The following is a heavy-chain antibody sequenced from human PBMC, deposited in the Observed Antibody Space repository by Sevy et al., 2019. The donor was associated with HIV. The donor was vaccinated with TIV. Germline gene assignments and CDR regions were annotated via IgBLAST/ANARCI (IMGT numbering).Heavy chain of an antibody. CDR3: AKGGGGHYDPDEIGYYFYYYNMDV. D-gene: IGHD3-22*01. J-gene: IGHJ6*03. V-gene: IGHV3-23*01. Sequence: GGSLRLSCAVSGFSFDSYGMTWVRQAPGKGLEWVSGISGSGTRTYYTDSVKGRFSISRDNSKNRLYLQMNSLRSEDTAIYYCAKGGGGHYDPDEIGYYFYYYNMDVWGKGTTVTVSS. CDR1: GFSFDSYG. CDR2: ISGSGTRT.